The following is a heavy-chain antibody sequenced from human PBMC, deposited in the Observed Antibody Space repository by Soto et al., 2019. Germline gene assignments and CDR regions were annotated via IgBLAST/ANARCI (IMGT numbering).Heavy chain of an antibody. V-gene: IGHV4-59*08. CDR2: IYYSGST. Sequence: SETLSLTCTVSGGSISSYYWSWVRQPPGKGLEWIGYIYYSGSTNYNPSLKSRVTISVDTSKNQFSLKLSSVTAADTAVYYCARGLITGSHYSGGWYYFDSWGQGTQVTVSS. D-gene: IGHD6-19*01. CDR3: ARGLITGSHYSGGWYYFDS. CDR1: GGSISSYY. J-gene: IGHJ4*02.